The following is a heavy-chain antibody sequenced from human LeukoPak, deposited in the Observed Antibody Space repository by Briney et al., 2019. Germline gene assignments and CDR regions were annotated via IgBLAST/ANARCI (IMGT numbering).Heavy chain of an antibody. V-gene: IGHV3-48*04. CDR1: GFAFSTYN. CDR3: ARDQRAYTEDAFDI. D-gene: IGHD2-2*02. CDR2: ISSSSSTI. Sequence: GSLRLPCAASGFAFSTYNANRVRQAPRKGVEWVSYISSSSSTIYYADSVKGRFTISRDNAKNSLYLQMNSLRAEDTAVYYCARDQRAYTEDAFDIWGQGTMVTVSS. J-gene: IGHJ3*02.